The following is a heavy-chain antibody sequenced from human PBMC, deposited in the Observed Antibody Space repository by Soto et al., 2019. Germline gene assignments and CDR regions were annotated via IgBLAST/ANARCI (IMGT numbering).Heavy chain of an antibody. Sequence: QVQLVQSGAEVKKPGSSVKVSCKASGGTFSTYAITWVRQAPGQGLEWMRGIIPIFGTTNYAQKFQGRVTITADESTSTGYMELSSLRSEDTAVYYCARALEEYYYDSSGYYYVYWGQGTPVTVSS. V-gene: IGHV1-69*12. CDR3: ARALEEYYYDSSGYYYVY. CDR2: IIPIFGTT. J-gene: IGHJ4*02. D-gene: IGHD3-22*01. CDR1: GGTFSTYA.